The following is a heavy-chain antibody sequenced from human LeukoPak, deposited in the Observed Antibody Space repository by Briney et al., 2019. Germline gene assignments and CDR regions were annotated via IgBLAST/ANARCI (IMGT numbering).Heavy chain of an antibody. Sequence: ASVKVSCKASGDTFNTYAISWVRQAPGQGLEWMGRVAPLLGTTKYSQTFQGRVKFTADKSTTTAYMELSSLRSEDTAVYYCARTTVRGVIGGYWGQGTLVTVSS. CDR3: ARTTVRGVIGGY. J-gene: IGHJ1*01. D-gene: IGHD3-10*01. CDR1: GDTFNTYA. CDR2: VAPLLGTT. V-gene: IGHV1-69*04.